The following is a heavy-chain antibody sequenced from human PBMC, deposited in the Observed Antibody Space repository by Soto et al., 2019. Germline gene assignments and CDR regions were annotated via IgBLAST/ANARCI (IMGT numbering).Heavy chain of an antibody. CDR3: ARGGDYDILTGYYKPFPFDY. CDR1: GGSISSGGYY. Sequence: QVQLQESGPGLVKPSQTLSLTCTVSGGSISSGGYYWSWIRQHPGKGLEWIGYIYYSGSTYYNPSLKSRVTISVDTSKNQFSLKLSSVTAADTAVYYCARGGDYDILTGYYKPFPFDYWGQGTLVTVSS. D-gene: IGHD3-9*01. J-gene: IGHJ4*02. CDR2: IYYSGST. V-gene: IGHV4-31*03.